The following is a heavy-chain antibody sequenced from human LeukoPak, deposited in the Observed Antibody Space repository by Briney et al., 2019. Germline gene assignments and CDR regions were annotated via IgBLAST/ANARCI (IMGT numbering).Heavy chain of an antibody. CDR1: GFSLISHS. CDR2: ISTSSSNI. D-gene: IGHD6-13*01. CDR3: ARGAIAGARIYYSMDV. V-gene: IGHV3-21*01. J-gene: IGHJ6*03. Sequence: GGSLRLSCSASGFSLISHSMNSVRHTEGEGVGWGSSISTSSSNIHNAGSVKGQYTNTRDHADNPRYQQMNILRADDRAVYYYARGAIAGARIYYSMDVWGKGATVTVS.